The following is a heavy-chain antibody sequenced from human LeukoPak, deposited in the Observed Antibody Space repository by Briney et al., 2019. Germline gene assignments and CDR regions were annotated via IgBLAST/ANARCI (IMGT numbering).Heavy chain of an antibody. Sequence: PGGSLRLSCAASGFTFSSYSMNWVRQAPGKGLEWVSSISSSSSYIYYADSVKGRFTISRDNAKNSLYLQMNSLRAEDTAVYYCARALTGHDAFDIWGQGTMVTVSS. J-gene: IGHJ3*02. CDR1: GFTFSSYS. D-gene: IGHD3-9*01. CDR3: ARALTGHDAFDI. V-gene: IGHV3-21*01. CDR2: ISSSSSYI.